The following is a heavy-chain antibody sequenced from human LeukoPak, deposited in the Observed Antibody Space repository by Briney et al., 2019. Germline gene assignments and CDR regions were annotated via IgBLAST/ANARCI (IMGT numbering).Heavy chain of an antibody. J-gene: IGHJ5*02. V-gene: IGHV1-2*02. D-gene: IGHD2-2*01. Sequence: ASVKVSCKASGYTFTGYYMHWVRQAPGQGLEWMGWINPNSGGTNYAQKFQGRVTMTRDTSISTAYMELSRLRSDDTAVYYCARDHRYCSSTSCSGGVDPWGQGTLVTVSS. CDR2: INPNSGGT. CDR1: GYTFTGYY. CDR3: ARDHRYCSSTSCSGGVDP.